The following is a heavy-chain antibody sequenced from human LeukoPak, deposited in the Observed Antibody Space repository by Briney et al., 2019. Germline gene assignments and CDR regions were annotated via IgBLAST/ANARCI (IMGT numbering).Heavy chain of an antibody. Sequence: GRSLRLSCAASGFTFSSYSMNWVRQAPGKGLEWVSSISSSSSYIYYADSVKGRFTISRDNAKNSLYLQMNSLRAEDTAVYYCARMVRGASEYYYYYMDVWGKGTTVTISS. CDR3: ARMVRGASEYYYYYMDV. CDR2: ISSSSSYI. CDR1: GFTFSSYS. V-gene: IGHV3-21*01. J-gene: IGHJ6*03. D-gene: IGHD3-10*01.